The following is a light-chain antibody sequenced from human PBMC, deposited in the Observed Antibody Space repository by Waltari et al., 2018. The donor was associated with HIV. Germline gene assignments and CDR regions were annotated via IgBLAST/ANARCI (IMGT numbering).Light chain of an antibody. Sequence: QSALTQPASVSGSPGQSISISCTGTSRYVGAYNYVSCYQQHPGKDPKLIIYDVNYRPSGISSRFSGSKSGNTASLTISGLQAEDEADYYCSSYTGSDTLLGVFGTGTKVTVL. V-gene: IGLV2-14*01. CDR2: DVN. CDR1: SRYVGAYNY. J-gene: IGLJ1*01. CDR3: SSYTGSDTLLGV.